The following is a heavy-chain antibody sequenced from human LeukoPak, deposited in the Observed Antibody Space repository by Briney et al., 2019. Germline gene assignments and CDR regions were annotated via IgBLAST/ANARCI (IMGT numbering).Heavy chain of an antibody. V-gene: IGHV4-39*07. D-gene: IGHD2-15*01. CDR1: GGSISSSSYY. J-gene: IGHJ3*02. CDR3: ARGGLISLANTPLGAFDI. Sequence: SETLSLTCTVSGGSISSSSYYWGWIRQPPGKGLEWIGSIYYSGSTPYNPSLKSRVTISVDTSKNQFSLHLNSVTPEDTAVYYCARGGLISLANTPLGAFDIWGQGTMVSVSS. CDR2: IYYSGST.